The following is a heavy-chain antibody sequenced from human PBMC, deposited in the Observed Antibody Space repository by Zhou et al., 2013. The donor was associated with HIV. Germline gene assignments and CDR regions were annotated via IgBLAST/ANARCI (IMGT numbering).Heavy chain of an antibody. CDR1: GYTFTTYA. J-gene: IGHJ6*04. CDR2: ISAYTGNT. CDR3: ARSRVGSSGYMDV. V-gene: IGHV1-18*01. D-gene: IGHD6-25*01. Sequence: VQLVQSGAEVKKPGASVKVSCRASGYTFTTYAISWVRQAPGQGLEWMGWISAYTGNTNYTQKFQGRVTMTTDTSTSTGYMELRSLRSDDTAVYYCARSRVGSSGYMDVWGKGTMVSVSS.